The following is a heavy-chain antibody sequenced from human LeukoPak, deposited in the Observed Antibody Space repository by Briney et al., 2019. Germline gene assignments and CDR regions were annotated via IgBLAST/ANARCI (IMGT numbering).Heavy chain of an antibody. D-gene: IGHD6-13*01. Sequence: ASVKVSCKASGYTFTGYYMHWVRQAPGQGLEWMGWINPNSGGTNYAQKFQGRVTMTRDTSISTAYMELSRLRSDDTAVYYCATAAGTSFGLYYYYYYGMDVWGQGTAVTVSS. J-gene: IGHJ6*02. CDR1: GYTFTGYY. CDR3: ATAAGTSFGLYYYYYYGMDV. CDR2: INPNSGGT. V-gene: IGHV1-2*02.